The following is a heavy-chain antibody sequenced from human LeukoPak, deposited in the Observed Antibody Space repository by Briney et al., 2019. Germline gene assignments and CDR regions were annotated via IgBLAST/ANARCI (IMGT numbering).Heavy chain of an antibody. CDR2: IMPSGGSR. D-gene: IGHD1-14*01. Sequence: ASVTVSCKASGYTFSSYYVPWVRQAPGQGLEGMGRIMPSGGSRIYAQKLQGRVTVTSDTSTITVYLEVSSLRSEDTAVYYCARDNHKWSLDYWGQGALVTVSS. CDR3: ARDNHKWSLDY. CDR1: GYTFSSYY. V-gene: IGHV1-46*04. J-gene: IGHJ4*02.